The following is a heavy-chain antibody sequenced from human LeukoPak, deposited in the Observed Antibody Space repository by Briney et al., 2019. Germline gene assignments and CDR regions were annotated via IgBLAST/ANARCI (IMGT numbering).Heavy chain of an antibody. CDR2: IGGSGGST. D-gene: IGHD3-10*01. V-gene: IGHV3-23*01. CDR3: AKQSGGSGTYYYY. J-gene: IGHJ4*02. CDR1: GFTFSSYA. Sequence: PGGSLRLSCAASGFTFSSYAMTWVRQAPGKGLXXVSAIGGSGGSTYYADSVKGRFTISRDNSKNTLYLQMNSLRAEDTAVYYCAKQSGGSGTYYYYWGQGTLVTVSS.